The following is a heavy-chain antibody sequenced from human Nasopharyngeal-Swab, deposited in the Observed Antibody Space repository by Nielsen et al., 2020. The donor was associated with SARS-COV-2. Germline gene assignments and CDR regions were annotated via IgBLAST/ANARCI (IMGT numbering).Heavy chain of an antibody. CDR3: ARDGLDYDFWSAYFMDV. Sequence: WIRQPPGKGLEWVSSISSSSYIYYADSVKGRFTISRDNAKNSLYLQMNSLRAEDTAVYYCARDGLDYDFWSAYFMDVWGQGTTVTSP. D-gene: IGHD3-3*01. J-gene: IGHJ6*02. CDR2: ISSSSYI. V-gene: IGHV3-69-1*01.